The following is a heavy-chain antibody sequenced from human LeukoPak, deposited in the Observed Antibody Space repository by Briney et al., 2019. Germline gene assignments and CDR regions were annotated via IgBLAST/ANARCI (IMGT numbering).Heavy chain of an antibody. CDR3: ARDWGYYYYYGMDV. D-gene: IGHD3-16*01. Sequence: GGSLRLSCAASGFTFSSYSMNWVRQAPGKGLEWVSSISSSSSYIYYADSVKGRFTISRDNAKNSLYLQMNSLRAEDTAVYYCARDWGYYYYYGMDVWGKGTTVTVSS. CDR1: GFTFSSYS. CDR2: ISSSSSYI. J-gene: IGHJ6*04. V-gene: IGHV3-21*01.